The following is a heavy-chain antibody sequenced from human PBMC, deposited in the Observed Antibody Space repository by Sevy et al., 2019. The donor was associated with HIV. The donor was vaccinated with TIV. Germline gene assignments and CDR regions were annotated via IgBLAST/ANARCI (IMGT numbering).Heavy chain of an antibody. CDR3: ARTRDGYSHFDY. CDR1: GYSFTSYW. CDR2: IYPGDSDT. D-gene: IGHD4-4*01. V-gene: IGHV5-51*01. J-gene: IGHJ4*02. Sequence: GESLKIYCKGSGYSFTSYWIGWVRQMPGKGLEWMGLIYPGDSDTRYSPSFQGQVTISADKSISTAYLQWSSLKASDTAIHYCARTRDGYSHFDYWDQGTLVTVSS.